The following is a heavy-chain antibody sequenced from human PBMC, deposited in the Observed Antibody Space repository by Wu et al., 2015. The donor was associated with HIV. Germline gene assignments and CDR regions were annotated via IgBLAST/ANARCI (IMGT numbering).Heavy chain of an antibody. V-gene: IGHV1-69*12. J-gene: IGHJ6*03. CDR1: GGTFSNYA. Sequence: QVQLVQSGVEVKKPGSSVKVSCKASGGTFSNYAINWVRQAPGQGLEWMGGIIPIFGTANYAQKFQGRVSVTADEVTTTAFMELSSLRSEDTAVYYCARAGMPADYYYYYYMDVVGTRDHGHRLL. CDR2: IIPIFGTA. D-gene: IGHD2-2*01. CDR3: ARAGMPADYYYYYYMDV.